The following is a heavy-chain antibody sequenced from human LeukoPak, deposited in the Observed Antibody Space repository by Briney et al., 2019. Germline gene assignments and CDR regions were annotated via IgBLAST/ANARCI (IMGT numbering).Heavy chain of an antibody. J-gene: IGHJ5*02. CDR3: ARRRVKSPRWFDP. Sequence: GASVKVSCKASGYTFTSYDINWVRQATGQGLEWMGWMNPNSGNTGYAQKLQGRVTMTRNTSISTAYMELSSLRSEDTAVYYCARRRVKSPRWFDPWGQGTLVTVSS. V-gene: IGHV1-8*01. CDR2: MNPNSGNT. CDR1: GYTFTSYD. D-gene: IGHD3-22*01.